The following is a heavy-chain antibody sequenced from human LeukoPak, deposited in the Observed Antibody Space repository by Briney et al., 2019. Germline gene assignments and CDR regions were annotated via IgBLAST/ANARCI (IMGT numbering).Heavy chain of an antibody. CDR3: ARVSIAVAGTEGFDY. Sequence: SETLSLTCTVSGGSISSGSYYWSWIRQPAGKGLEWIGRIYTSGSTNYYPSLKSRVTISVDTSKNQFSLKLSSVTAADTAVYYCARVSIAVAGTEGFDYWGQGTLVTVSS. J-gene: IGHJ4*02. CDR1: GGSISSGSYY. D-gene: IGHD6-19*01. CDR2: IYTSGST. V-gene: IGHV4-61*02.